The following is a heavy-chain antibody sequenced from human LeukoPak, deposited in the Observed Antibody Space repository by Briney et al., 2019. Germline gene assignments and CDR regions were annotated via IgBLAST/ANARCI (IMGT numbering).Heavy chain of an antibody. Sequence: GGSLRLSCAASGFTFSSYGMHWVRQAPGKGLEWVAVISYDGSNKYYADSVKGRFTISRDNSKNTLYLQMNSPRAEDTAVYYCAKDRGYSYGLFDYRGQGTLVTVSS. D-gene: IGHD5-18*01. V-gene: IGHV3-30*18. CDR1: GFTFSSYG. J-gene: IGHJ4*02. CDR3: AKDRGYSYGLFDY. CDR2: ISYDGSNK.